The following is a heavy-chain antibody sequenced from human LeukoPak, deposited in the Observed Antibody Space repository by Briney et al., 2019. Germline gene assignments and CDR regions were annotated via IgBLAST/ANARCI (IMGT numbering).Heavy chain of an antibody. Sequence: SETLSLTCTVSGDSVTTYYWSWIRQPPGEGLEWIGYIYSGGSTIYNPSLKSRLTISRDTSKSQFSLKLSSVTAADTAVYYCAINSFGDSSGYDYWGQGTLVTVSS. CDR2: IYSGGST. CDR1: GDSVTTYY. J-gene: IGHJ4*02. CDR3: AINSFGDSSGYDY. V-gene: IGHV4-59*08. D-gene: IGHD3-22*01.